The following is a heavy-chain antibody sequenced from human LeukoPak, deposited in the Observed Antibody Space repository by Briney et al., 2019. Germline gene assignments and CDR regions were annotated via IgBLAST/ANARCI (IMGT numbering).Heavy chain of an antibody. CDR2: INHSGST. CDR3: ARLGPNYDISTGYPMKHYYYYGMDV. V-gene: IGHV4-34*01. Sequence: SETLSLTCAVYGGSFSGYYWSWIRQPPGKGLEWIGEINHSGSTNYNPSLKSRVTISVDTSKNQFSLKLSSVTAADTAVYYCARLGPNYDISTGYPMKHYYYYGMDVWGQGTTVTVSS. D-gene: IGHD3-9*01. J-gene: IGHJ6*02. CDR1: GGSFSGYY.